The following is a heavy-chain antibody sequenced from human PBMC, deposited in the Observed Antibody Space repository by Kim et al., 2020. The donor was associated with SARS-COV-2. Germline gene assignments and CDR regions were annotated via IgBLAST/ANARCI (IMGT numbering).Heavy chain of an antibody. CDR2: IIPIFGTA. CDR3: ARDFYDILTGSSGYYYGMDV. J-gene: IGHJ6*02. V-gene: IGHV1-69*13. D-gene: IGHD3-9*01. CDR1: GGTFSSYA. Sequence: SVKVSCKASGGTFSSYAISWVRQAPGQGLEWMGGIIPIFGTANYAQKFQGRVTITEDESTSTAYMELSSLRSEDTAVYYCARDFYDILTGSSGYYYGMDVWGQGTTVTVSS.